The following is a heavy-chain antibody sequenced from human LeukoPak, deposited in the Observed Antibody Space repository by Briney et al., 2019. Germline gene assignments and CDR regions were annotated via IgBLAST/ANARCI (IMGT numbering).Heavy chain of an antibody. Sequence: ASVKVSCKASGYTFTGYYMHWVRQAPGQGLEWMGWINPNSGGTNYAQKFQGRVTMTRDASISTAYMELSRLRSDDTAVYYCAKYSGSYQWGALAAFDIWGQGTMVTVSS. V-gene: IGHV1-2*02. CDR1: GYTFTGYY. J-gene: IGHJ3*02. CDR3: AKYSGSYQWGALAAFDI. D-gene: IGHD1-26*01. CDR2: INPNSGGT.